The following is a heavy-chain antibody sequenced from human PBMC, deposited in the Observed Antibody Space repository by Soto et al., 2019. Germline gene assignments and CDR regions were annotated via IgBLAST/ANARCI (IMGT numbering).Heavy chain of an antibody. Sequence: SETLSLTCTVSGGSISSYYWSWIRQPPGKGLEWIGYIYYSGSTNYNPSLKSRVTISVDTSKNQFSLKLSSVTAADTAVYYCVRETHSWSGYYVGRGASNYYYYMDVWGKGTTVTVSS. CDR1: GGSISSYY. D-gene: IGHD3-3*01. J-gene: IGHJ6*03. V-gene: IGHV4-59*01. CDR3: VRETHSWSGYYVGRGASNYYYYMDV. CDR2: IYYSGST.